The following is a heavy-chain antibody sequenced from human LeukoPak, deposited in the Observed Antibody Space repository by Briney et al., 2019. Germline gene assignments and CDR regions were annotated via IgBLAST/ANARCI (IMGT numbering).Heavy chain of an antibody. CDR1: GFTLSSRYW. CDR2: INSDGSRT. J-gene: IGHJ4*02. CDR3: AARGYCSSTSCLLEY. Sequence: GGSLRLSCVASGFTLSSRYWMHWVRQAPGKGLVWVSRINSDGSRTSYADSVKGRFTISRDNAKNTLYLQMNSLRAEDTAVYYCAARGYCSSTSCLLEYWGQGTLVTVSS. D-gene: IGHD2-2*01. V-gene: IGHV3-74*01.